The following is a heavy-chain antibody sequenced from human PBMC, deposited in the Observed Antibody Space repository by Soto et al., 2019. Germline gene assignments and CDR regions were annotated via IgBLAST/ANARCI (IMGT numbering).Heavy chain of an antibody. CDR2: IWYDGSNK. V-gene: IGHV3-33*01. D-gene: IGHD2-21*02. Sequence: GGSLRLSCAASGFTFSSYGMHWVRQAPGKGLEWVAVIWYDGSNKYYADSVKGRFTISRDNSKNTLYLQMNSLRAEDTAVYYCARDDPLTVVTPDFHYYYYGMDVWGQGTTVTVSS. J-gene: IGHJ6*02. CDR3: ARDDPLTVVTPDFHYYYYGMDV. CDR1: GFTFSSYG.